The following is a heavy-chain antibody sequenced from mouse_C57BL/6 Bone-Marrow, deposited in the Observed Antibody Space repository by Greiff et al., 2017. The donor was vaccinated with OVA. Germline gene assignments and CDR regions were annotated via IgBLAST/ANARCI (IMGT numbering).Heavy chain of an antibody. V-gene: IGHV5-6*01. CDR2: ISSGGSYT. Sequence: EVQLQESGGDLVKPGGSLKLSCAASGFTFSSYGMSWVRQTPDKRLEWVATISSGGSYTYYPDSVKGRFTISRDNAKTTLYLHMSSLKSEETAMYSCAKHWAYYAKDYWGQGTSVTVSA. CDR1: GFTFSSYG. CDR3: AKHWAYYAKDY. J-gene: IGHJ4*01.